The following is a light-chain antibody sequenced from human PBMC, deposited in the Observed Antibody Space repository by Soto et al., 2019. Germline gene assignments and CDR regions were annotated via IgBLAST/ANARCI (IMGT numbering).Light chain of an antibody. J-gene: IGKJ5*01. Sequence: VMTQSPVTLSATPGDSATLSCRASQSVDNNVAWYQQKPGQAPRLLIVGSFARATGIPARFSGSECGSEFTLTTSGLQSEDFAAYYCQQYNDRPPITFGQGTRLEIK. V-gene: IGKV3-15*01. CDR3: QQYNDRPPIT. CDR2: GSF. CDR1: QSVDNN.